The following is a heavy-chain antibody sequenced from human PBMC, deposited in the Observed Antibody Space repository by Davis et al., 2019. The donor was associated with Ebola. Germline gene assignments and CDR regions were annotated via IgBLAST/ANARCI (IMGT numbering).Heavy chain of an antibody. D-gene: IGHD2-15*01. J-gene: IGHJ5*02. CDR3: ARLAGYCSGGSCRYNWFDP. Sequence: GESLKISCKGSGYSFTSYWIGWVRQMPGKGLKWMGIIYPGDSDTRYSPSFQGQVTISADKSISTAYLQWSSLKASDTAMYYCARLAGYCSGGSCRYNWFDPWGQGTLVTVSS. CDR1: GYSFTSYW. V-gene: IGHV5-51*01. CDR2: IYPGDSDT.